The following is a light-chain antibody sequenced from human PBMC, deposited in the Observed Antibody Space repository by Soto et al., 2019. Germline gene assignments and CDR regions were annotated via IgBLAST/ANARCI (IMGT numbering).Light chain of an antibody. Sequence: SSELTQPPSVSVAPGPTARITCGGNNIGSKSVHWYQQKPGQAPVLVIYYDSDRPSGIPERFSGSNSGNTATLTISRVEAGDEADYYCQVWDSSSDHVVFGGGTQLTVL. CDR1: NIGSKS. J-gene: IGLJ2*01. CDR3: QVWDSSSDHVV. CDR2: YDS. V-gene: IGLV3-21*04.